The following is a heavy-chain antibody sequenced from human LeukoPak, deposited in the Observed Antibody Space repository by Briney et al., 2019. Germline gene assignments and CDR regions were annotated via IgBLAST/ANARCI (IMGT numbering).Heavy chain of an antibody. D-gene: IGHD5-18*01. CDR3: ARVRRGYSYGYPLGNAFDI. V-gene: IGHV4-34*01. CDR2: INHSGST. Sequence: SETLSLTCAVYGGSFSGYYWSWIRQPPGKGLEWIGEINHSGSTSYNPSLKSRVTISVDTSKNQFSLKLSSVTAADTAVYYCARVRRGYSYGYPLGNAFDIWGQGTMVTVSS. J-gene: IGHJ3*02. CDR1: GGSFSGYY.